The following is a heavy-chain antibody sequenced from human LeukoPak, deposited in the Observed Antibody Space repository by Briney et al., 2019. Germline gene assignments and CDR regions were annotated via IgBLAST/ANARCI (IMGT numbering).Heavy chain of an antibody. CDR1: GFPFSSSA. CDR3: AAASSYFYGMDV. J-gene: IGHJ6*02. V-gene: IGHV1-58*01. Sequence: TAVKVPCKASGFPFSSSAVHWVRHARGQSLEWIGWIVVGSGNTNYAQTFQERVTIISDMSTGTAYMELSSLRSEDTAVYYCAAASSYFYGMDVWGRGTAVTVSS. CDR2: IVVGSGNT.